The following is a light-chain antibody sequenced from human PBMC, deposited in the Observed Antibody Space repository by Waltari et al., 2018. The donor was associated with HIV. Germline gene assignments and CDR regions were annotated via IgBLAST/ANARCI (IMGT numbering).Light chain of an antibody. V-gene: IGLV3-10*01. Sequence: SYELTQPPSVAVSPGQTARLPCTGDALPKKYASWYQQKSGQAPVLVIYEDSKRPSGFPERFSGSSSGTTATLTISGAQVEDEADYYCYSTDNSGHHRVFGTGTKLTVL. CDR3: YSTDNSGHHRV. CDR1: ALPKKY. CDR2: EDS. J-gene: IGLJ2*01.